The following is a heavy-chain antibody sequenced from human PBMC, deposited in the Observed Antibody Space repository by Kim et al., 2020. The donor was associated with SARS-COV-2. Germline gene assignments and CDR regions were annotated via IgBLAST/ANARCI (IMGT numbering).Heavy chain of an antibody. CDR2: INHSGST. V-gene: IGHV4-34*01. D-gene: IGHD6-19*01. CDR3: ARGVGSSGWYPYYYGMDV. J-gene: IGHJ6*02. CDR1: GGSFSGYY. Sequence: SETLSLTCAVYGGSFSGYYWSWIRQPPGKGLEWIGEINHSGSTNYNPSLKSRVTISVDTSKNQFSLKLSSVTAADTAVYYCARGVGSSGWYPYYYGMDVWGQGTTVTVSS.